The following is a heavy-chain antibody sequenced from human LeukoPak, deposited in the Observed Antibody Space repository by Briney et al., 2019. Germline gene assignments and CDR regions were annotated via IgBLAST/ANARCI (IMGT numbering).Heavy chain of an antibody. V-gene: IGHV4-34*01. J-gene: IGHJ5*02. CDR3: ARRPSFGYSSSWYINWFDP. D-gene: IGHD6-13*01. CDR1: GGSFSGYY. CDR2: INHSGST. Sequence: PSETLSLTCAVYGGSFSGYYWSWIRQPPGKGLEWIGEINHSGSTNYNPSLKSRVTISVDTSKNQFSLKLSSVTAADTAVYYCARRPSFGYSSSWYINWFDPWGQGTLVTVSS.